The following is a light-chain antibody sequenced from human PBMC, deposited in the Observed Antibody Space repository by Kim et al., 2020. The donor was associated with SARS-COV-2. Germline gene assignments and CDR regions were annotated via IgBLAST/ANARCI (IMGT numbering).Light chain of an antibody. Sequence: GQKVTISRSGSSSNIGNNYVSWYQQHPGTAPKLLIYDNNKRPSGIPDRFSGSKSGTSATLGITGLQTGDEADYYCGTWDSSLSAGVFGGGTQLTVL. CDR2: DNN. CDR3: GTWDSSLSAGV. CDR1: SSNIGNNY. V-gene: IGLV1-51*01. J-gene: IGLJ2*01.